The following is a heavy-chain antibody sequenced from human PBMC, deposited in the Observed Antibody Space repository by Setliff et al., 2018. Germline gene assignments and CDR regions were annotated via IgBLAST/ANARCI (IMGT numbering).Heavy chain of an antibody. J-gene: IGHJ4*02. CDR1: GFTFSSFW. D-gene: IGHD3-3*01. CDR3: AGQGPIFGSGLIPGFDQ. Sequence: GGSLRLSCAASGFTFSSFWMAWVRQSPGRGLEWVANINPHGSEKYYADSVKGRFTISRDNAKNSLSLQMNNLRTEDTAIYFCAGQGPIFGSGLIPGFDQWGQGTMVTVSS. CDR2: INPHGSEK. V-gene: IGHV3-7*03.